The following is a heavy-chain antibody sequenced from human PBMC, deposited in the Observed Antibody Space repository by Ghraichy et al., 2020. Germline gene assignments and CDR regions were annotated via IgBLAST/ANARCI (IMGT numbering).Heavy chain of an antibody. CDR2: ISAYNGNT. Sequence: ASVKVSCKASGYTFTSYGISWVRQAPGQGLEWMGWISAYNGNTNYAQKLQGRVTMTTDTSTSTAYMELRSLRSDDTAVYYCARACYDSSGYYRGCYWGQGTLVTVSS. J-gene: IGHJ4*02. CDR1: GYTFTSYG. V-gene: IGHV1-18*01. D-gene: IGHD3-22*01. CDR3: ARACYDSSGYYRGCY.